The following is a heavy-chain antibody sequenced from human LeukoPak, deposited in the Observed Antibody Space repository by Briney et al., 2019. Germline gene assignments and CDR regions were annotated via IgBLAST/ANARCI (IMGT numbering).Heavy chain of an antibody. D-gene: IGHD2-15*01. Sequence: PGGSLRLPRAASGFPLSSYSINWVRQAPGKGLEWVSYISSSGSAIYYVDSVKGRFTVSRDNAKNSLFLQMNSPRAEDTAVYYCVRVKGSYFDYWGQGALVTVSS. CDR3: VRVKGSYFDY. J-gene: IGHJ4*02. CDR1: GFPLSSYS. V-gene: IGHV3-48*01. CDR2: ISSSGSAI.